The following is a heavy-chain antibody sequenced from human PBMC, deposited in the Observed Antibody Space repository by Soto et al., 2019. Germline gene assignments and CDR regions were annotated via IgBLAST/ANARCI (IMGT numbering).Heavy chain of an antibody. CDR3: SRDPGSGHYFDY. CDR1: GYTFISNA. Sequence: ASVKVSCKASGYTFISNAIHWVRQAPGQRLEWMGWINPDNGNTKYSQNFQGRVTLTRDTSATTAYMEPRSLTSEDTAVYYCSRDPGSGHYFDYWGQGALVTVSS. V-gene: IGHV1-3*01. J-gene: IGHJ4*02. D-gene: IGHD2-15*01. CDR2: INPDNGNT.